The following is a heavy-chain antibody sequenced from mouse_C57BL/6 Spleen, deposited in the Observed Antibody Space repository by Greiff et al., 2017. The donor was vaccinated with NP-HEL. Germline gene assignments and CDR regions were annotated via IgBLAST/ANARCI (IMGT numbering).Heavy chain of an antibody. Sequence: VMLVESGAELARPGASVKLSCKASGYTFTSYGISWVKQRTGQGLEWIGEIYPRSGNTYYNEKFKGKATLTADKSSSTAYMELRSLTSEDSAVYFCARKGGSSYDWYFDVWGTGTTVTVSS. J-gene: IGHJ1*03. CDR1: GYTFTSYG. D-gene: IGHD1-1*01. CDR3: ARKGGSSYDWYFDV. V-gene: IGHV1-81*01. CDR2: IYPRSGNT.